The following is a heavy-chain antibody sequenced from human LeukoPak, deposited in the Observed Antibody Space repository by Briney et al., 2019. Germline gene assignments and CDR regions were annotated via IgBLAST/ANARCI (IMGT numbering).Heavy chain of an antibody. D-gene: IGHD3-22*01. Sequence: GGSLRLSCAASGFTFSSYAMHWVRQAPGKGLEWVAGILHDGSNKYYADSVKGRFTISRDNSKNTLSLQMNSLRADDTAVYYCGRDGDSSGYFYFDNWGQGALVTVSS. CDR2: ILHDGSNK. V-gene: IGHV3-30-3*01. CDR3: GRDGDSSGYFYFDN. CDR1: GFTFSSYA. J-gene: IGHJ4*02.